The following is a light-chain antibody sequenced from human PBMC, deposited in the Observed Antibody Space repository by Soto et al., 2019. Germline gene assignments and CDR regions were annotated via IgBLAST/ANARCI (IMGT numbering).Light chain of an antibody. CDR3: QQVRDGHRLT. CDR1: KSVSRY. V-gene: IGKV3-11*01. Sequence: PGKRGTPASRDSKSVSRYLAWYKKKHGKDTXLXXXDAYKRDNGIQDRFSGSGSGKDFTLTISLVYPEDFGGYYCQQVRDGHRLTAGRGTKV. J-gene: IGKJ4*01. CDR2: DAY.